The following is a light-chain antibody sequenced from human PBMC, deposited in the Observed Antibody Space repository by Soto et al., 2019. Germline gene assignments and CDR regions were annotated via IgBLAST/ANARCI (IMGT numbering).Light chain of an antibody. Sequence: EIVLTQSPGTLSLSPGERATLSCRASQSVSSSYLAWYQQKPGQAPRLLIYGASSRATGIPDRFSGSGSGTDFTLTISRLEPEDFAVYNCQQYGSSLLFTFGPGTKVDIK. CDR3: QQYGSSLLFT. CDR2: GAS. J-gene: IGKJ3*01. CDR1: QSVSSSY. V-gene: IGKV3-20*01.